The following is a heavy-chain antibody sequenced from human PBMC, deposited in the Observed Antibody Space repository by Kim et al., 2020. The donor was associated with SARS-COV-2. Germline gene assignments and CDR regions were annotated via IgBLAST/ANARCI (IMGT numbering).Heavy chain of an antibody. D-gene: IGHD1-7*01. Sequence: ASVKVSCKASGYTFTSQGINWVRQAPGQGPEWMGWISPLNGKTKFAQKFQGRVVMTRETSTTTVELELRSLTSEDTAVIYCCGGRGSTRGIDVWGQGT. CDR3: CGGRGSTRGIDV. CDR2: ISPLNGKT. J-gene: IGHJ6*01. V-gene: IGHV1-18*01. CDR1: GYTFTSQG.